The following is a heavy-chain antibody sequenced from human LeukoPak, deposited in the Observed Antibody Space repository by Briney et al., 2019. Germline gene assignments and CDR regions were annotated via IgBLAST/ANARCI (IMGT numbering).Heavy chain of an antibody. CDR1: GPTVSDNY. CDR3: AREVTVSQAAFDI. Sequence: GGSLRLSCAASGPTVSDNYMSWVRQAPGKGLEWVSVIYSGGSTYYADSVKGRFTISRHNSENTLYLQMNSLRAEDTAVYYCAREVTVSQAAFDIWGQGTLVTVSS. CDR2: IYSGGST. V-gene: IGHV3-53*04. D-gene: IGHD4-17*01. J-gene: IGHJ3*02.